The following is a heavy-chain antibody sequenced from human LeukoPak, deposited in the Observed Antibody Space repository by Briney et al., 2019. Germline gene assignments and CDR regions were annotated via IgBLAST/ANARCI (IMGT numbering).Heavy chain of an antibody. CDR1: GFTFTNYA. Sequence: PGGSLRLSCAASGFTFTNYAMSWVRQAPGKGLEWVSTINSGSGSTYYADSVKGRFTISRDNSKNTLYLQMNSLRAEDTAVYYCAKDALYCSSTSCYKEDPSVYMDVWGKGTTVTVSS. CDR3: AKDALYCSSTSCYKEDPSVYMDV. V-gene: IGHV3-23*01. D-gene: IGHD2-2*02. J-gene: IGHJ6*03. CDR2: INSGSGST.